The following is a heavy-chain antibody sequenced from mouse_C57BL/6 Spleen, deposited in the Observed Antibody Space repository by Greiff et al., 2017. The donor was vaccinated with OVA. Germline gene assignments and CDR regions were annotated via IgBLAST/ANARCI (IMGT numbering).Heavy chain of an antibody. V-gene: IGHV1-53*01. Sequence: VQLQQPGTELVKPGASVKLSCKASGYTFTSYWMHWVKQRPGQGLEWIGNINPSNGGTNYNEKFKSKATLTVDKSSSTAYMQLSSLTSEDSAVYYCAREGYYDYDNYYAMDYWGQGTSVTVSS. CDR2: INPSNGGT. J-gene: IGHJ4*01. CDR1: GYTFTSYW. D-gene: IGHD2-4*01. CDR3: AREGYYDYDNYYAMDY.